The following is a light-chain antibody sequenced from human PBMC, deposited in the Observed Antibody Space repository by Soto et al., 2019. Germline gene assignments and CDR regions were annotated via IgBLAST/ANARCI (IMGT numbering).Light chain of an antibody. V-gene: IGKV1-5*03. J-gene: IGKJ1*01. Sequence: DIQMTQSPSTLSASVGDRVTITCRASQSISTWLAWYQQKPGKAPNLLIYKASSLESGGPSRFSGSGSGTEFTLTISSLQPDDFATYYCQQYNSYPTFGQGTKVEI. CDR2: KAS. CDR3: QQYNSYPT. CDR1: QSISTW.